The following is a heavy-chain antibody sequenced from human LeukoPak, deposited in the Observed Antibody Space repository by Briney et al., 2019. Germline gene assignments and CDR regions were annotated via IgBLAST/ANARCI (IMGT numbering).Heavy chain of an antibody. D-gene: IGHD3-3*01. J-gene: IGHJ4*02. CDR3: ARVGYYDFWSGTDY. CDR1: GFTFSSYW. V-gene: IGHV3-64*01. CDR2: ISSNGGST. Sequence: GGSLRLSCAASGFTFSSYWMHWVRQAPGKGLEYVSAISSNGGSTYYANSVKGRFTISRDNSRNTLYLQMGSLRAEDMAVYYCARVGYYDFWSGTDYWGQGTLVTVSS.